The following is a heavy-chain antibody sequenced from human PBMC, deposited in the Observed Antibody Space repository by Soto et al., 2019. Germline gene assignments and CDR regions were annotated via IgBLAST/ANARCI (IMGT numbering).Heavy chain of an antibody. CDR1: GGTFSSYA. CDR2: IIPIFGTA. CDR3: ASFTMVRGVMPYYVMDV. D-gene: IGHD3-10*01. V-gene: IGHV1-69*13. J-gene: IGHJ6*02. Sequence: SVKVSCKASGGTFSSYAISWVRQAPGQGLEWMGGIIPIFGTANYAQKFQGRVTITADESTSTAYMELSSLRSEDTAVYYCASFTMVRGVMPYYVMDVWGQGTTVTVSS.